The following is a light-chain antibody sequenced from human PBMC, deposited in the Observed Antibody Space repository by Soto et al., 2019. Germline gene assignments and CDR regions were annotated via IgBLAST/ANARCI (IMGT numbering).Light chain of an antibody. V-gene: IGKV1-9*01. Sequence: IQLTQSPSSLSASVGDRVTITCRASQGVSSYLAWNQQKPGKAPNLLIYVTSTLQSGVPSRFSGSGSGTDFTLTISSLQPEDFATYYGQQHNSYPLTFGGGTKVEIK. J-gene: IGKJ4*01. CDR2: VTS. CDR3: QQHNSYPLT. CDR1: QGVSSY.